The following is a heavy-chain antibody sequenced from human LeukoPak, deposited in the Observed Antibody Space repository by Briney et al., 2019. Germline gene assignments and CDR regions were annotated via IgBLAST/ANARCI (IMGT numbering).Heavy chain of an antibody. D-gene: IGHD3-10*01. CDR3: ARDLDFGSGRSLGAFDI. J-gene: IGHJ3*02. V-gene: IGHV3-7*03. CDR1: GFTFSRYW. CDR2: IKQDGNEK. Sequence: GGSLRLSCAVSGFTFSRYWMTWVRQAPGKGLEWVASIKQDGNEKYYVDSVRGRFTISRDNAKNSLYLQMNSLRAEDTAVYYCARDLDFGSGRSLGAFDIWGQGTMVTVSS.